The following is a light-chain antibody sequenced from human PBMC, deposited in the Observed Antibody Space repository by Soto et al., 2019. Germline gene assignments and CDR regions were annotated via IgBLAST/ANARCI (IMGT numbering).Light chain of an antibody. CDR1: QSISSY. Sequence: DMQITHSPSSLCASVLYRVTTTCRSSQSISSYLNWYQQKPGKAPKLLIFTASTLQSGVPSRFSGSGSGTDFALTISSLQPEDFATYYCQQSYSTSVTFGQGTRLENK. CDR2: TAS. CDR3: QQSYSTSVT. V-gene: IGKV1-39*01. J-gene: IGKJ5*01.